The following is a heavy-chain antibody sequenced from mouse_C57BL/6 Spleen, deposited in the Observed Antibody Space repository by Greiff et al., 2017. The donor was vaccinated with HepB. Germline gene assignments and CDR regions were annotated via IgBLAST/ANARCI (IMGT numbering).Heavy chain of an antibody. CDR2: IYPGDGDT. J-gene: IGHJ4*01. V-gene: IGHV1-82*01. D-gene: IGHD2-1*01. Sequence: LQESGPELVKPGASVKISCKASGYAFSSSWMNWVKQRPGKGLEWIGRIYPGDGDTNYNGKFKGKATLTADKSSSTAYMQLSSLTSEDSAVYFCARWGNYLYYYAMDYWGQGTSVTVSS. CDR1: GYAFSSSW. CDR3: ARWGNYLYYYAMDY.